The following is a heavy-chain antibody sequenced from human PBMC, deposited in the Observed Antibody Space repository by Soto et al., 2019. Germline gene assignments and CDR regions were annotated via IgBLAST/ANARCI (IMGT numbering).Heavy chain of an antibody. CDR2: IWYDGSNK. CDR1: GFTFSSYG. Sequence: QVQLVESGGGVVQPGRSLRLSCAASGFTFSSYGMHWVRQAPGKGLEWVAVIWYDGSNKYYADSVKSRFTISRDNSKNTLYLQMNSLRAEDTAVYYCARDPGYCSGGSCPLFDIWGQGTMVTVSS. D-gene: IGHD2-15*01. V-gene: IGHV3-33*01. J-gene: IGHJ3*02. CDR3: ARDPGYCSGGSCPLFDI.